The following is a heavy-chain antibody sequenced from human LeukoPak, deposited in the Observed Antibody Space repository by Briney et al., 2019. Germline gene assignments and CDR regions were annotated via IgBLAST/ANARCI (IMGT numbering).Heavy chain of an antibody. Sequence: ASVKVSCKASGYTFTEYNMHWVRQAPGQGLEWMGWINPNSGGANYAEKFQGRVTMTRDTSISTAYMELSRLRYDDTALYYCARGQSLNDYWGQGTLVTVSS. CDR2: INPNSGGA. CDR1: GYTFTEYN. V-gene: IGHV1-2*02. J-gene: IGHJ4*02. CDR3: ARGQSLNDY.